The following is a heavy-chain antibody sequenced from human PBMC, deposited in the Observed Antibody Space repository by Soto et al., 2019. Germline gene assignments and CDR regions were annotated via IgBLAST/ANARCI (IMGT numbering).Heavy chain of an antibody. J-gene: IGHJ4*02. CDR3: VKEGYMRSDWYGQFDY. CDR1: GFTFNSYA. V-gene: IGHV3-64D*06. CDR2: ISSYGADT. D-gene: IGHD6-19*01. Sequence: GGCLRLSCSSSGFTFNSYAMHCFRQAPGKGLEFVSAISSYGADTYYADSVKGRFAISRDNSKNTLYLQMSSLRAEDTALYYCVKEGYMRSDWYGQFDYWGQGALVTVSS.